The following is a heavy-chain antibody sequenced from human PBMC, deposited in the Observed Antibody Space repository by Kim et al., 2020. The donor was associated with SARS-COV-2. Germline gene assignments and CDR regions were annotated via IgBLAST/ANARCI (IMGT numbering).Heavy chain of an antibody. CDR2: IYYSGST. D-gene: IGHD6-19*01. V-gene: IGHV4-59*01. CDR1: GGSISSYY. CDR3: ARTPLYSSLPFDI. J-gene: IGHJ3*02. Sequence: SETLSLTCTVSGGSISSYYWSWIRQPPGKGLEWIGYIYYSGSTNYNPSLKSRVTISVDTSKNQFSLKLSSVTAADTAVYYCARTPLYSSLPFDIWGQGTMVTVSS.